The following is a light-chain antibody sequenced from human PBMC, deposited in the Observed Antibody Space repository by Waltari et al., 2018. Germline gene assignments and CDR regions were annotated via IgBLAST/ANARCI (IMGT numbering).Light chain of an antibody. CDR3: SSYTGGSTFVL. CDR2: DVS. Sequence: QSALTQPASVSGSPGQSITISCTGTSSDVGGYNFASWYQQEPGKAPKVMIFDVSKRPSGVSDRFSGSKSGNTASLTISGLQAEDEADYYCSSYTGGSTFVLFGGGTKLTVL. V-gene: IGLV2-14*01. J-gene: IGLJ2*01. CDR1: SSDVGGYNF.